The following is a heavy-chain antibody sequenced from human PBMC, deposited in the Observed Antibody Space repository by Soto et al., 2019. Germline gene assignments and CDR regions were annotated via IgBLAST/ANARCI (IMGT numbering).Heavy chain of an antibody. CDR2: IGTAGDT. J-gene: IGHJ3*02. Sequence: GGSLRLSCAASGFTFSSYDMHWVRQATGKGLEWVSAIGTAGDTYYPGSVKGRFTISRENAKNSLYLQMNSLRAEDTAVYYCASGPHSSSSFAFDIWGQGTMVTVSS. CDR1: GFTFSSYD. D-gene: IGHD6-6*01. V-gene: IGHV3-13*01. CDR3: ASGPHSSSSFAFDI.